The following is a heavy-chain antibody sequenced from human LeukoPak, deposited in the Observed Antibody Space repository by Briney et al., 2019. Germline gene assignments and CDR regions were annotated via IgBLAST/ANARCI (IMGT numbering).Heavy chain of an antibody. CDR2: IYTSGST. CDR1: GGSISSGSYY. J-gene: IGHJ4*02. D-gene: IGHD1-20*01. CDR3: ASGDITGTDY. V-gene: IGHV4-61*02. Sequence: PSETLSLTCTVSGGSISSGSYYWSWIRQPAGKGLEWIGRIYTSGSTNYNPSLRSRVTISVDTSKNQNQFSLKLSSVTAADTAVYYCASGDITGTDYWGQGTLVTVSS.